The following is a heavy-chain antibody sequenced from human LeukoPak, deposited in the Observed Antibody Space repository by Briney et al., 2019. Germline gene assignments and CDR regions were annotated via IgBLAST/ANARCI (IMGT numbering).Heavy chain of an antibody. J-gene: IGHJ4*02. Sequence: GGSLRLSCTASGFTFSSYAMTWVRQAPGKGLEWVSVITGSGGSTYYADSVKGRFTISRDNSKNTLYLQMNSLRAEDTAIYYCAKTSGWYDYWGQGTLVTVSS. V-gene: IGHV3-23*01. D-gene: IGHD6-13*01. CDR2: ITGSGGST. CDR1: GFTFSSYA. CDR3: AKTSGWYDY.